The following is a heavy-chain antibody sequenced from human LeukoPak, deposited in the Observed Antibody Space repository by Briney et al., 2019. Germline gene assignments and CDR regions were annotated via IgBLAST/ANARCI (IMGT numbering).Heavy chain of an antibody. J-gene: IGHJ4*02. CDR1: GYTFTGYY. D-gene: IGHD1-14*01. CDR3: ARELINFHDHTNTGFFDS. CDR2: IDPNSGAT. Sequence: GASVKVSCQTSGYTFTGYYIHLLRQAPGQRFEWMAWIDPNSGATNYAHKFEGKVTMTRDTPINTAYMEVNSLRSDDTAVYYCARELINFHDHTNTGFFDSWGQGTLVTVSS. V-gene: IGHV1-2*02.